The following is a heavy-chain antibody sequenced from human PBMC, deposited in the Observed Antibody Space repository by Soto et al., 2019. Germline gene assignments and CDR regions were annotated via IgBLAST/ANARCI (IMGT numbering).Heavy chain of an antibody. V-gene: IGHV3-30*18. CDR1: GFTFSSYG. J-gene: IGHJ6*02. Sequence: GGSLRLSCAASGFTFSSYGMHWVRQAPGKGLEWVAVISYDGSNKYYADSVKGRFTISRDNSKNTLYLQMNSLRAEDTAVYYCAKDGDYVWGSYRYNPNRAVIRGMDVWGQGTTVTVSS. D-gene: IGHD3-16*02. CDR3: AKDGDYVWGSYRYNPNRAVIRGMDV. CDR2: ISYDGSNK.